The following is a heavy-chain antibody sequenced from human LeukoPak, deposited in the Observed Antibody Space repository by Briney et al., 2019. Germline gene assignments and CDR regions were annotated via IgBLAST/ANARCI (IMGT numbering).Heavy chain of an antibody. CDR3: ASLTTVTHDFDY. J-gene: IGHJ4*02. CDR2: IYYSGST. V-gene: IGHV4-59*01. CDR1: GGSISSYY. D-gene: IGHD4-17*01. Sequence: SETLSLTCTVSGGSISSYYWSWIRQPPGKGLEWIGYIYYSGSTNYNPSLKSRVTISVDTSKNQFSLKLSSVTAADTAVYYCASLTTVTHDFDYWGQGILVTVSS.